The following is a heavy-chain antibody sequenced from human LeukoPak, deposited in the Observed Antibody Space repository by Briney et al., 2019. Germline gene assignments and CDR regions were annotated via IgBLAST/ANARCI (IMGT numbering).Heavy chain of an antibody. CDR1: GFTFNTYW. J-gene: IGHJ4*02. V-gene: IGHV3-72*01. D-gene: IGHD1-26*01. CDR2: SKNKADSYTT. CDR3: ARDNVGSYDY. Sequence: GGSLRLSCAASGFTFNTYWMTWVRQTPGKGLEWIGRSKNKADSYTTHYAASVKGRFTISRDDSKNSLYLQMNSLKTEDTAVYYCARDNVGSYDYWGQGTLVTVSP.